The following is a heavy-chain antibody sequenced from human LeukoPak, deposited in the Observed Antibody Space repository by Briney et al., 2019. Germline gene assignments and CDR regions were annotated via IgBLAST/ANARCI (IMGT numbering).Heavy chain of an antibody. CDR1: GGSFSGYY. CDR2: INHSGST. V-gene: IGHV4-34*01. CDR3: ARRYDYSNFDY. D-gene: IGHD4-11*01. Sequence: SETLSLTCAVYGGSFSGYYWSWIRQPPGKGLEWIGEINHSGSTNYNPSLKSRVTISVDTSKNQFSLKLSSATAADTAVYYCARRYDYSNFDYWGQGTLVTVSS. J-gene: IGHJ4*02.